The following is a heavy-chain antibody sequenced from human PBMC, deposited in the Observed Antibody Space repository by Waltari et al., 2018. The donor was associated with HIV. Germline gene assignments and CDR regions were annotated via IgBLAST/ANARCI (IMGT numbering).Heavy chain of an antibody. D-gene: IGHD3-9*01. J-gene: IGHJ6*02. CDR1: GFSFSISG. CDR2: IRYDGNTK. V-gene: IGHV3-30*02. CDR3: AKELRSGYSYYYYGMDV. Sequence: QGQLVESGGGVVQPGGSLRLSCAASGFSFSISGIPWVRQAPGKGLEWVTFIRYDGNTKYYADSVKGRFTISRDNSKNTLYLQMSSLRAEDTAVYYCAKELRSGYSYYYYGMDVWGQGTTVTVSS.